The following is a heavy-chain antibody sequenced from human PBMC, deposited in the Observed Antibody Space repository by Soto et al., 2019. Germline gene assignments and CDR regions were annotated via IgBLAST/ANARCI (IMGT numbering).Heavy chain of an antibody. D-gene: IGHD3-9*01. Sequence: SETLSLTCTVSGGSISSYYWSWIRQPPGKGLEWIGYIYYSGSTNYNPSLKSRVTISVDTSKNQFSLKLSSVTAADTAVYYCARERADYDILTGRVSNWLEPWGQGTLDTVSS. CDR2: IYYSGST. V-gene: IGHV4-59*01. CDR3: ARERADYDILTGRVSNWLEP. CDR1: GGSISSYY. J-gene: IGHJ5*02.